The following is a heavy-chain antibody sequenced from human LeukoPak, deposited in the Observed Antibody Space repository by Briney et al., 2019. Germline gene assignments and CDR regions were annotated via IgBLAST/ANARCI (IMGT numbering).Heavy chain of an antibody. CDR1: GFTFSSYS. D-gene: IGHD3-10*01. CDR2: ISYDGSHK. J-gene: IGHJ4*02. V-gene: IGHV3-30*04. Sequence: PGGSLRLSCAASGFTFSSYSMHWVRQAPGKGLEWVAVISYDGSHKYYVYSGKGRFTIARDNSKNTLYLQKNSLRADDTAVYYCAREGYYGSGRYYRENYFDYWGQGTLVTVSS. CDR3: AREGYYGSGRYYRENYFDY.